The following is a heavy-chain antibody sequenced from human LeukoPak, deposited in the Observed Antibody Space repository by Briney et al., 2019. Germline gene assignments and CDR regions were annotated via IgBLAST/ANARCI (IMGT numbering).Heavy chain of an antibody. D-gene: IGHD2-2*01. CDR3: AKDRDIVVVPEALGY. V-gene: IGHV3-30*18. CDR2: ISNDGSDK. J-gene: IGHJ4*02. Sequence: PGRSLRLSCAASGVTFSSYGMHWVRQAPGKGLEWVAVISNDGSDKYYADSVKGRFTISRDNSKNTLDLQMNSLRVEDTAVYYCAKDRDIVVVPEALGYWGPGTLVTVSS. CDR1: GVTFSSYG.